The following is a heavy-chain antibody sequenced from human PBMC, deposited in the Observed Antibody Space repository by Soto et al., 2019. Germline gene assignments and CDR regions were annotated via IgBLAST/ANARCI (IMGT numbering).Heavy chain of an antibody. CDR1: GGTFSSYA. J-gene: IGHJ6*02. CDR3: ARELYCSGGSCYSHYYYYGMDV. CDR2: IIPIFGTA. D-gene: IGHD2-15*01. Sequence: QVQLVQSGAEVKKPGSSVKVSCKASGGTFSSYAISWVRQAPGQGLEWMGGIIPIFGTANYAQKFQGRVTITADESMSTAYMELSSLRSEDTAVYYCARELYCSGGSCYSHYYYYGMDVWGQGTTVTVSS. V-gene: IGHV1-69*01.